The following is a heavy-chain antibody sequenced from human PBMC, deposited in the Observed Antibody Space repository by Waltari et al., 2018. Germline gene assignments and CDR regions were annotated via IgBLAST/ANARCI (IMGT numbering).Heavy chain of an antibody. V-gene: IGHV1-69*12. D-gene: IGHD3-3*01. J-gene: IGHJ4*02. CDR2: IIPIFGTA. CDR1: GGTVSRYA. Sequence: QVQLVQSGAEVTKPGSSVKVSCKASGGTVSRYAISWVRQAPGQGLEWMGGIIPIFGTANYAQKFQGRVTITADESTSTAYMELSSLRSEDTAVYYCARRGQSGDFWSGYHDYWGQGTLVTVSS. CDR3: ARRGQSGDFWSGYHDY.